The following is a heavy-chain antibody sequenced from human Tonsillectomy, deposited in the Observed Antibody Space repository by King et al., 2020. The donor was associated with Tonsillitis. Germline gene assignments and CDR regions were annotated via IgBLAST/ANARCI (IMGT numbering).Heavy chain of an antibody. V-gene: IGHV4-4*02. D-gene: IGHD2-15*01. CDR3: AGAFYCSGGSCYPSYYYYMDV. Sequence: LQLQESGPGLVKPSGTLSLTCAVSGGSISSSNWWSWVRQPPGKWLGWIGELYHSGSTNYNPSLKRGVTISVDKSKNQFSLKLSSVTAADTAVYYCAGAFYCSGGSCYPSYYYYMDVWGKGTTVTVSS. CDR2: LYHSGST. CDR1: GGSISSSNW. J-gene: IGHJ6*03.